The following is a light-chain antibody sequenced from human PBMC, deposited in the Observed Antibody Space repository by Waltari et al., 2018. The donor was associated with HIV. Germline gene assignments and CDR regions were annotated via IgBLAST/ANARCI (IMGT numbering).Light chain of an antibody. CDR3: ASRDNNGKRVL. Sequence: SSELTQDPAVSVALGQTVTITCQGDSLRNYYASWHQQKPGEAPIRVIYDKNTRPSGSPDRFSGSTSGNTASLTITGSQAEDEADYYCASRDNNGKRVLFGGGTKVTVL. V-gene: IGLV3-19*01. CDR2: DKN. CDR1: SLRNYY. J-gene: IGLJ3*02.